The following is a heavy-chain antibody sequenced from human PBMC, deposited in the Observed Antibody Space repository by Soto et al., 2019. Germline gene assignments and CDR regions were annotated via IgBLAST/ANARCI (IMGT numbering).Heavy chain of an antibody. CDR3: AHHPYYGLGSYSFDY. D-gene: IGHD3-10*01. CDR2: IYWADDK. V-gene: IGHV2-5*02. CDR1: GFSLTTSGVG. Sequence: QITLKESGPTLVRPTQTLTLTCTFSGFSLTTSGVGVGWIRQPPGKALEWLAVIYWADDKRYSSSLQSRLTITKDTSKNQVVLTMTNMDPVDTATYYCAHHPYYGLGSYSFDYWGHGTLVTVSA. J-gene: IGHJ4*01.